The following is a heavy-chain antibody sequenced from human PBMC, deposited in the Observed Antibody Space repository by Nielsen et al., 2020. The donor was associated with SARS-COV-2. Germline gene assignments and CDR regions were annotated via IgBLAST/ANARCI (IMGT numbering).Heavy chain of an antibody. V-gene: IGHV1-58*02. CDR3: AADLGYCSGGSCFFDP. CDR1: GYTFTSYG. CDR2: IVVGSGNT. J-gene: IGHJ5*02. Sequence: SVKVSCKASGYTFTSYGISWVRQAPGQGLEWIGWIVVGSGNTNYAQKFQERVTITRDMSTSTAYMELSSLRSEDTAVYYCAADLGYCSGGSCFFDPWGQGTLVTVSS. D-gene: IGHD2-15*01.